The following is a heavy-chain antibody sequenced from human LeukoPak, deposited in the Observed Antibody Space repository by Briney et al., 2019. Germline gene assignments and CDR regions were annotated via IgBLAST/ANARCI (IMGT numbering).Heavy chain of an antibody. D-gene: IGHD6-19*01. CDR3: ARGEVAGQRYDY. V-gene: IGHV4-34*01. CDR2: INHSGST. Sequence: SETLSLTCAVYGGSFSGYYWSWIRQPPGKGLEWIGEINHSGSTNYNPSLKSRVTISVDTSKNQLSLKLSSVTAADTAVYYCARGEVAGQRYDYWGQGTLVTVSS. CDR1: GGSFSGYY. J-gene: IGHJ4*02.